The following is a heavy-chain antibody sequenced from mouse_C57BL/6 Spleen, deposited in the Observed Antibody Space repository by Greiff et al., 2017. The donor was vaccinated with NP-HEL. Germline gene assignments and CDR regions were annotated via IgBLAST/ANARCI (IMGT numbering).Heavy chain of an antibody. CDR1: GYTFTDYY. CDR2: IYPGSGNT. V-gene: IGHV1-76*01. CDR3: ARWYYGSSYDYYAMDY. D-gene: IGHD1-1*01. Sequence: LVESGAELVRPGASVKLSCKASGYTFTDYYINWVKQRPGQGLEWIARIYPGSGNTYYNEKFKGKATLTAEKSSSTAYMQLSSLTSEDSAVYFCARWYYGSSYDYYAMDYWGQGTSVTVSS. J-gene: IGHJ4*01.